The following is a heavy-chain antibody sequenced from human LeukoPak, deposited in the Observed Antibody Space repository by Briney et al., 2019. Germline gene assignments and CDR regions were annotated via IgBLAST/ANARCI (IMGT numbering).Heavy chain of an antibody. J-gene: IGHJ4*02. CDR3: AKDHSQNFDY. CDR2: LRRDGSDK. D-gene: IGHD5-18*01. V-gene: IGHV3-30*02. Sequence: QPGGSLGLSCAASGFTFNNYGMHWVRQAPGKGLEWVAFLRRDGSDKYYADSVKGRFTISRDNSKNTVYLQMNSLRPEDTAVYYCAKDHSQNFDYWGQGTLVTVSS. CDR1: GFTFNNYG.